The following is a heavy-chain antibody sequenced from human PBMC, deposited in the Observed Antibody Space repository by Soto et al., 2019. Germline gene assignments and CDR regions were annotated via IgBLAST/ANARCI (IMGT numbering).Heavy chain of an antibody. D-gene: IGHD1-1*01. V-gene: IGHV1-24*01. CDR3: ATSRLERSSGAYYYYRYGMDF. CDR2: FDPEDGET. CDR1: GYTLTELS. Sequence: ASVKVSCKVSGYTLTELSMHWVRQAPGKGLEWMGGFDPEDGETIYAQKFQGRVTMTEDTSTDTAYMELSSLRSEDTAVYYCATSRLERSSGAYYYYRYGMDFWGQGTTVTVSS. J-gene: IGHJ6*02.